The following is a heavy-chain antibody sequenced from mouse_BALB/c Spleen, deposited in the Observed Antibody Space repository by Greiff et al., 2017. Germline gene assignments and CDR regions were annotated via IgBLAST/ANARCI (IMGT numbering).Heavy chain of an antibody. Sequence: QVQLQQPGAELVRPGASVKLSCKASGYTFTSYWINWVKQRPGQGLEWIGNIYPSDSYTNYNQKFKDKATLTVDKSSSTAYMQLSSPTSEDSAVYYCTRSGYYGSSPWFAYWGQGTLVTVSA. D-gene: IGHD1-1*01. V-gene: IGHV1-69*02. J-gene: IGHJ3*01. CDR1: GYTFTSYW. CDR3: TRSGYYGSSPWFAY. CDR2: IYPSDSYT.